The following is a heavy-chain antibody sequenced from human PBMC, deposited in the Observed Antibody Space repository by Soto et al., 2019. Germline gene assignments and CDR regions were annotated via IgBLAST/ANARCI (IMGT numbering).Heavy chain of an antibody. D-gene: IGHD5-18*01. V-gene: IGHV3-23*01. CDR2: ISGSGGNT. Sequence: GGSLRLSCAASGFTFSSYAMSWVRQAPGKGLEWVSFISGSGGNTYYSDSVKGRFAISRVNSRNTLFLQLDSLRVEDTAIYYCVKDALIGYTYSYTSWGQGTLVTVSS. CDR3: VKDALIGYTYSYTS. CDR1: GFTFSSYA. J-gene: IGHJ4*02.